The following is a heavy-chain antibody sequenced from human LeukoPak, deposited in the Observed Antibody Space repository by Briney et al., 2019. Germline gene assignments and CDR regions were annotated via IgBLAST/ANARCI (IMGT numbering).Heavy chain of an antibody. D-gene: IGHD6-13*01. J-gene: IGHJ4*02. CDR1: GFTFSDYY. Sequence: PGGSLRLSCAASGFTFSDYYMSWIRQAPGKGLEWVSYISSSSSYTNYADSVKGRFTISRDNAKNSLYLRMNGLRAEDTAVYYCARDGSSSWLPYFDYWGQGTLVTVSS. V-gene: IGHV3-11*05. CDR2: ISSSSSYT. CDR3: ARDGSSSWLPYFDY.